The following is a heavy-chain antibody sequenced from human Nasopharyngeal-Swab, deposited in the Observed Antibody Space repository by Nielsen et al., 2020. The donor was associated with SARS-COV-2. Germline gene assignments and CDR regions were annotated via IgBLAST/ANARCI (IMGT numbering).Heavy chain of an antibody. CDR3: AREGGPYDYVWGSYRYTGEDTLLDY. CDR2: INAGNGNT. CDR1: GYTFTSYA. J-gene: IGHJ4*02. D-gene: IGHD3-16*02. Sequence: ASVKVSCKASGYTFTSYAMHWVRQAPGQRLEWMGWINAGNGNTKYSQKFQGRVTITADKSTSTAYMELSSLRSEDTAVYYCAREGGPYDYVWGSYRYTGEDTLLDYWGQGTLVTVSS. V-gene: IGHV1-3*01.